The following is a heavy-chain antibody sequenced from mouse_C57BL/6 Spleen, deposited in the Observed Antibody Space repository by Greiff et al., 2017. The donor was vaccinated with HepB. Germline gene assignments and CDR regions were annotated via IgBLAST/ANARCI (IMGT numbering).Heavy chain of an antibody. CDR3: ARRRYYGSSSHFDY. Sequence: QVQLQQPGAELVRPGSSVKLSCKASGYTFTSYWMDWVKQRPGQGLEWIGNIYPSDSETHYNQKFKDKATLTVDKSSSTAYMQLSSLTSEDSAVYYCARRRYYGSSSHFDYWGQGTTLTVSS. J-gene: IGHJ2*01. D-gene: IGHD1-1*01. CDR2: IYPSDSET. V-gene: IGHV1-61*01. CDR1: GYTFTSYW.